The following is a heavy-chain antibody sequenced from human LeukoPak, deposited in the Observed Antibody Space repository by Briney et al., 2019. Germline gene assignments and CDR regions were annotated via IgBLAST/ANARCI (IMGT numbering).Heavy chain of an antibody. CDR3: ARGGVVAPGGAFDI. CDR1: GGSISSGGYY. D-gene: IGHD3-3*01. CDR2: IYYSGST. Sequence: SQTLSLTCTVSGGSISSGGYYWSWIRQHPGKGLEWIGYIYYSGSTYYNPSLTSRVTISVDTSKNQFSLKLSSVTAADTAVYYCARGGVVAPGGAFDIWGQGTMVTVSS. J-gene: IGHJ3*02. V-gene: IGHV4-31*03.